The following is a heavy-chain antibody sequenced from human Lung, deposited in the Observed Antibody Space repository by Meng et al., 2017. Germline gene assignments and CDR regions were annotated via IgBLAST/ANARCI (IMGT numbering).Heavy chain of an antibody. CDR2: INPKSGDT. CDR1: GYNFPDYY. Sequence: ASVNVSCKPSGYNFPDYYIHWVRRATGQGLEWMGRINPKSGDTHYAQKFQARVNMTGDTSISTAYMELSGLRSDDTAMYYCARDEDISAAGKLFGDYWGQGTLVTVSS. D-gene: IGHD6-25*01. J-gene: IGHJ4*02. V-gene: IGHV1-2*06. CDR3: ARDEDISAAGKLFGDY.